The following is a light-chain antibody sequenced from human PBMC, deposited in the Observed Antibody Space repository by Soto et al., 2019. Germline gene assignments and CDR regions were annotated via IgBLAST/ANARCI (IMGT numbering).Light chain of an antibody. J-gene: IGLJ2*01. CDR2: DVS. CDR1: SSDVGTYNY. V-gene: IGLV2-14*01. Sequence: QSALTQPASVSGSPGQSITISCTGTSSDVGTYNYVSWYQQHAGKVPKLMIYDVSNRPSGVSDRFSGSKSGNTASLTISGLQAEDEADYYCTSYTSSSTLVFGGGPKVTVL. CDR3: TSYTSSSTLV.